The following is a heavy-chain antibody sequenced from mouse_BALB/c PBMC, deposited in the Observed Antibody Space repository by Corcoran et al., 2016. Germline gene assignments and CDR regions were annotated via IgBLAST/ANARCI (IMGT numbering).Heavy chain of an antibody. CDR1: GYAFTNYL. D-gene: IGHD1-1*02. Sequence: QVQLQQSGAELVRPGTSVKVSCKASGYAFTNYLIEWVKQRPGRGLEWIGVINPGSGGTNYNEKFKGKATLTADKSSSTAYMQLSSLTSDDSAVYFCARGLWGYAMDYWGQGTSVTVSS. V-gene: IGHV1-54*01. CDR2: INPGSGGT. CDR3: ARGLWGYAMDY. J-gene: IGHJ4*01.